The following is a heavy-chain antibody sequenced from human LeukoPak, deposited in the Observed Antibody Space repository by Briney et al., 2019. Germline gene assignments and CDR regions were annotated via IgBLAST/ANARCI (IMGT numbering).Heavy chain of an antibody. J-gene: IGHJ4*02. CDR2: MNPNSGNT. D-gene: IGHD5-18*01. Sequence: ASVKVSCKASGYTFTSYDINWVRQANGQGLEWMGWMNPNSGNTGYAQKFQGRVTITRNTSISTAYMELSSLRSEDTAVYYCARGVRYYYFDYWGKGTLVTVSS. V-gene: IGHV1-8*03. CDR3: ARGVRYYYFDY. CDR1: GYTFTSYD.